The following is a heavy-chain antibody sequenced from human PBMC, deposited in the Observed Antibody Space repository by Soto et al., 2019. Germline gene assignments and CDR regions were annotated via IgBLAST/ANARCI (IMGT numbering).Heavy chain of an antibody. CDR1: GYTFTSYA. J-gene: IGHJ6*02. CDR2: INTNTGNP. V-gene: IGHV7-4-1*01. Sequence: QVQLVQSGSELKEPGASVKVSCKASGYTFTSYAMNWVRQAPGQGLEWIGWINTNTGNPTYAQGFTGRFVFSLDTSVSTAYLQICSLKAEDTAVYYCARELTFLEWLNGYYGMDVWGQGTTVTVSS. CDR3: ARELTFLEWLNGYYGMDV. D-gene: IGHD3-3*01.